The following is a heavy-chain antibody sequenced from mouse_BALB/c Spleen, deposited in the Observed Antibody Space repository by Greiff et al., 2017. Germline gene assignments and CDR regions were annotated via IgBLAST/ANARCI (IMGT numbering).Heavy chain of an antibody. CDR2: IDPENGDT. CDR3: NRGNYSYAMDY. CDR1: GFNIKDYY. D-gene: IGHD2-1*01. Sequence: EVQLQQSGAELVRSGASVKLSCTASGFNIKDYYMHWVKQRPEQGLEWIGWIDPENGDTEYAPKFQGKATMTADTSSNTAYLQLSSLTSEDTAVYYCNRGNYSYAMDYWGQGTSVTVSS. J-gene: IGHJ4*01. V-gene: IGHV14-4*02.